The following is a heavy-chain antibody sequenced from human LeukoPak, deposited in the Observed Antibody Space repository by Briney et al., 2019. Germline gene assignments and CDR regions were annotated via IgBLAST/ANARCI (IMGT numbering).Heavy chain of an antibody. CDR1: GFTFSSYA. CDR3: VKEDYYDSSGYYDRQFGY. CDR2: ISGSGGST. Sequence: GGFLRLSCAASGFTFSSYAMSWVRQAPGKGLEWVSAISGSGGSTYYADSVKGRFTISRDNSKNTLYLQMNSLRAEDTAVYYCVKEDYYDSSGYYDRQFGYWGQGTLVTVSS. V-gene: IGHV3-23*01. D-gene: IGHD3-22*01. J-gene: IGHJ4*02.